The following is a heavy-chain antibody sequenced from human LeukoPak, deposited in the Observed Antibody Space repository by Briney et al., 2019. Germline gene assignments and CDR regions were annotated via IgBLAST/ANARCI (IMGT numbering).Heavy chain of an antibody. V-gene: IGHV4-39*07. J-gene: IGHJ3*02. D-gene: IGHD3-3*01. CDR1: GGSISSSSYY. CDR3: ARDGSGFDAFGI. Sequence: SETLSLTCTVSGGSISSSSYYWGWIRQPPGKGLEWIGSIYYSGSTYYNPSLKSRVTISVDTSKNQFSLKLSSVTAADTAVYYCARDGSGFDAFGIWGQGTMVTVSS. CDR2: IYYSGST.